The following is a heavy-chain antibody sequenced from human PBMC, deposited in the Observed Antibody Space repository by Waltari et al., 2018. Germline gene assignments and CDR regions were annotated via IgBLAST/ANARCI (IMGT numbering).Heavy chain of an antibody. CDR1: GGTFSSYA. J-gene: IGHJ5*02. V-gene: IGHV1-69*01. D-gene: IGHD3-3*01. Sequence: QVQLVQSGAEVKKPGSSVKVSCKASGGTFSSYAISWVRQAPGQGREWMGGIIPIFGTANYAQKFQGRVTITADESTSTAYMELSSLRSEDTAVYYCARGLKRITIFGVVTTEYNWFDPWGQGTLVTVSS. CDR3: ARGLKRITIFGVVTTEYNWFDP. CDR2: IIPIFGTA.